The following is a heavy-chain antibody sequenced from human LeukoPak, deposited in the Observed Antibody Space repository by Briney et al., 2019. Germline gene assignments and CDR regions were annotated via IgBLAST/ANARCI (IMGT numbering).Heavy chain of an antibody. Sequence: ASVKVSCKASGYTFTGYGISWVRQAPGQGLEWMGWISAYNGNTNYAQKLQGRVTMTTDTSTSTAYMELRSLRSDDTAVYYCARDYGPTHYYGSGTLLSPDYWGQGTLVTVSS. V-gene: IGHV1-18*01. CDR3: ARDYGPTHYYGSGTLLSPDY. D-gene: IGHD3-10*01. J-gene: IGHJ4*02. CDR2: ISAYNGNT. CDR1: GYTFTGYG.